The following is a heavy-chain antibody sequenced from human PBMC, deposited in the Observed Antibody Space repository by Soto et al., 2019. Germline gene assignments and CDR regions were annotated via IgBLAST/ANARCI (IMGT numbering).Heavy chain of an antibody. CDR2: ITSDSGDI. J-gene: IGHJ6*01. Sequence: EVQLVESGGGLVQPGGSLRLSCTASGFTFNRSTMNWVRQAPGKGPEWVSSITSDSGDINYADSVRGRFTISRDNAKNSLYLQMSSLRAEDTAVYYCARASEGDFWSGYYYGMDVW. CDR3: ARASEGDFWSGYYYGMDV. V-gene: IGHV3-21*02. D-gene: IGHD3-3*01. CDR1: GFTFNRST.